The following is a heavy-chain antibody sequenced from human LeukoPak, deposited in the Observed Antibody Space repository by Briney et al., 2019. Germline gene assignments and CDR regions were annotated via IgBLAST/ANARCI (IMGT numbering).Heavy chain of an antibody. CDR1: GLIFGDYA. Sequence: GGALRLSCTASGLIFGDYAMTWVRQAPGKGLEGVSFIRSKAYGGTTEYAASVKGRFTISRDDSKNIAYLQMNSLKTEDTAVYYCTRGRSYFDYWGQGTLVTVSS. J-gene: IGHJ4*02. CDR2: IRSKAYGGTT. V-gene: IGHV3-49*04. CDR3: TRGRSYFDY.